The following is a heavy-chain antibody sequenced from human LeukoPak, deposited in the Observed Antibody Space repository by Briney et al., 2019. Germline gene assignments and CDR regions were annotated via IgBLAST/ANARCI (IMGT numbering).Heavy chain of an antibody. J-gene: IGHJ4*02. Sequence: ASVKVSCKASGYIFTSYYMHWVRQAPGQGLEWMGVIDPNGGTTTFSQNLQGRVTMTRDMSTSTVYMELNSLRSDDTAVYYCARAAVLSRGWYPFDYWGRGTLVTVSS. CDR1: GYIFTSYY. CDR2: IDPNGGTT. V-gene: IGHV1-46*01. D-gene: IGHD6-19*01. CDR3: ARAAVLSRGWYPFDY.